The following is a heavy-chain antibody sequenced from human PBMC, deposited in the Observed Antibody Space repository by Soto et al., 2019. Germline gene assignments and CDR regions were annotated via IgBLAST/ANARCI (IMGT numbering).Heavy chain of an antibody. CDR1: GFPFSDYY. Sequence: GGALRLSLAASGFPFSDYYNSRIRQAPGKGVEWVGRIRNKANNYATEYDASVRGRFTISRDDSKNSLYLQMNSLETEDTAVYYCVRVPLVASAAAPRGWFDPWGQGTLVTVSS. D-gene: IGHD2-15*01. CDR3: VRVPLVASAAAPRGWFDP. CDR2: IRNKANNYAT. J-gene: IGHJ5*02. V-gene: IGHV3-72*01.